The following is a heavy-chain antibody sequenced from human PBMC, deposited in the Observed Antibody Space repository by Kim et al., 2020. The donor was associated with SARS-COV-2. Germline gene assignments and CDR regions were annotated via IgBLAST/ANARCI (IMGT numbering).Heavy chain of an antibody. J-gene: IGHJ4*02. Sequence: SETLSLTCTVSGGSISSGAYYWTWIRQPPGKGLEWIRYIYYSGSTYYNPSLKSRVTISIDTSKNHFSLKLSSVTAADTAVYYCASRFLEWSSYDSWGQGTLVTVSS. CDR2: IYYSGST. CDR1: GGSISSGAYY. V-gene: IGHV4-30-4*01. CDR3: ASRFLEWSSYDS. D-gene: IGHD3-3*01.